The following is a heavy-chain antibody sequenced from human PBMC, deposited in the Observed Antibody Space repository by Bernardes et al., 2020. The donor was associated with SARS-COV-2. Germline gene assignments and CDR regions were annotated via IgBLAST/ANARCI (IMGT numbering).Heavy chain of an antibody. CDR3: ARRDYRLDN. CDR1: GFTFKNFA. J-gene: IGHJ4*02. D-gene: IGHD2-21*01. Sequence: GGSLRLSCAASGFTFKNFAMSWVRQAPGKGLEWVSSISGSGEKTYYADSVKGRVTVSRDNSKNTIYLQMNSLRAEDTAVYYCARRDYRLDNWGQGALVTVSS. V-gene: IGHV3-23*01. CDR2: ISGSGEKT.